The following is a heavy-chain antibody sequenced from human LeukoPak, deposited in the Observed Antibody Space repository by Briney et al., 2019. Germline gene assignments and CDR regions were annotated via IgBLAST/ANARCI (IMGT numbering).Heavy chain of an antibody. CDR3: VKDQPMAGKRGYYYYMDV. V-gene: IGHV3-23*01. J-gene: IGHJ6*03. Sequence: GGSLRLSCAASGFTFSNAWMSWVRQAPGKGLEWVSAISGNGGSTYYADSVKGRFTISRDNSKDTLYLQMNSLRAEDTAIYYCVKDQPMAGKRGYYYYMDVWGKGTTVTVSS. CDR1: GFTFSNAW. D-gene: IGHD6-19*01. CDR2: ISGNGGST.